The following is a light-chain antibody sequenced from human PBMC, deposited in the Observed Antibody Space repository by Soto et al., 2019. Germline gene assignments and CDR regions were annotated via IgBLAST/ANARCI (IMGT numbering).Light chain of an antibody. Sequence: EIVLTQSPGTLSLSPGERATLSCRASQSIRSNYLAWYQQKPGQAPRFLIYGAFSRATGIPDRFSGSGSGTDFTLTISSLEPEDFAVYYCQQRSNWPAITFGQGTRLEIK. V-gene: IGKV3D-20*02. CDR3: QQRSNWPAIT. CDR1: QSIRSNY. J-gene: IGKJ5*01. CDR2: GAF.